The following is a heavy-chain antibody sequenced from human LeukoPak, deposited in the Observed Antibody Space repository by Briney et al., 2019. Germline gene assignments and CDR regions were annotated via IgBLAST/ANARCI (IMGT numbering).Heavy chain of an antibody. J-gene: IGHJ4*02. CDR2: ISGSGAST. V-gene: IGHV3-23*01. Sequence: GGSLRLSCAASGVTFSSYAMSWVRQAPGKGLEWVSVISGSGASTYYADSVKGRFTISRDNSKNTLYVQMNSLRAEDTAVYYCAKGDCSSTSCFDYWGQGTLVTVSS. CDR1: GVTFSSYA. CDR3: AKGDCSSTSCFDY. D-gene: IGHD2-2*01.